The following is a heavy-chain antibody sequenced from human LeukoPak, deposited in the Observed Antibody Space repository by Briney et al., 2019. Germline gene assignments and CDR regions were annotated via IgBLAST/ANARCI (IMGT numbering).Heavy chain of an antibody. V-gene: IGHV4-28*01. CDR1: GYSITSSSW. CDR3: ARKENVYYYFDY. Sequence: SDTLSLTCAGPGYSITSSSWWGWIRQPPGKGLEWIGYIYHSGTTYYNPSLQSRVTMSVDTSKNQFSLKLSSVTAVDTAVYYCARKENVYYYFDYWGQGTLVTVSS. D-gene: IGHD3-10*01. CDR2: IYHSGTT. J-gene: IGHJ4*02.